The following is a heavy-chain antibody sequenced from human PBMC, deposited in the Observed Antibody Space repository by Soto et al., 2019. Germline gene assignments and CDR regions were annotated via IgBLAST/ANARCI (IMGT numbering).Heavy chain of an antibody. CDR3: ARGPDYEGYFDY. CDR2: IILPFGTP. V-gene: IGHV1-69*01. CDR1: GYTFTSYG. Sequence: VKVSCKASGYTFTSYGISWVRQAPGQGLEWMGVIILPFGTPNYAQTFQGRVTITADESMTTAYMELSGLRSEDTAVYYCARGPDYEGYFDYWGRGTLVTVSS. D-gene: IGHD4-17*01. J-gene: IGHJ4*02.